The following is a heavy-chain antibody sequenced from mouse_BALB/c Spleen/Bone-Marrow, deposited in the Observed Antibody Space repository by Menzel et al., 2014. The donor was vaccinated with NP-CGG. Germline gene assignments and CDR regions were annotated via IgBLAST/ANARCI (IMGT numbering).Heavy chain of an antibody. CDR3: ARSGDYGSSLAY. CDR1: GFNIXDTY. D-gene: IGHD1-1*01. J-gene: IGHJ3*01. CDR2: IDPANGNT. V-gene: IGHV14-3*02. Sequence: EVQLQQSGAEPVKPGASVKLSCTASGFNIXDTYMHWVKQRPEQGLEWIGRIDPANGNTKYDPKFQGKATITADTSSNTAYLQLSSLTSEDTAVYYCARSGDYGSSLAYWGQGTLVTVSA.